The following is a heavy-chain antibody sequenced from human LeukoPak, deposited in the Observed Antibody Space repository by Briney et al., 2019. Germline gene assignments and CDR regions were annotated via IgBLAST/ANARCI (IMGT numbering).Heavy chain of an antibody. D-gene: IGHD2-2*01. V-gene: IGHV4-59*12. CDR1: GGSISSYY. J-gene: IGHJ5*02. CDR2: IYYSGST. Sequence: SETLSLTCTVSGGSISSYYWSWIRQPPGKGLEWIGYIYYSGSTYYNPSLKSRVTISVDTSKNQFSLKLSSVTAADTAVYYCARDSGCSSTSCYGGYNWFDPWGQGTLVTVSS. CDR3: ARDSGCSSTSCYGGYNWFDP.